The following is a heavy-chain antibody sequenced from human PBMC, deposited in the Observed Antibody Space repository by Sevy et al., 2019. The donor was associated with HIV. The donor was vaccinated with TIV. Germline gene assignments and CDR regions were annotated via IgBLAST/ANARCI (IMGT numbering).Heavy chain of an antibody. Sequence: GGSLRLACAASGFTVSRNYMSWVRRAPGKGLEWVSLLYSGGSTYYADSVKGRFTISRDNSKNTLYLQMNSLRAEDTAFYYCARISQNYYYGMDVWGQGTTVTVSS. CDR3: ARISQNYYYGMDV. CDR2: LYSGGST. J-gene: IGHJ6*02. CDR1: GFTVSRNY. V-gene: IGHV3-53*01.